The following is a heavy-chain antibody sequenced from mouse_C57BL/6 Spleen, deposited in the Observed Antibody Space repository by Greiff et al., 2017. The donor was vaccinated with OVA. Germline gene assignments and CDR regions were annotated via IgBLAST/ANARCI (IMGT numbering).Heavy chain of an antibody. J-gene: IGHJ1*03. D-gene: IGHD1-1*01. CDR1: GYTFTSYW. V-gene: IGHV1-59*01. CDR2: IDPSDSYT. Sequence: QVQLQQPGAELVRPGTSVKLSCKASGYTFTSYWMHWVKQRPGQGLEWIGVIDPSDSYTNYNQKFKGKATLTVDTSSSTAYMQLSSLTSEDSAVYYCARCGSSYGGYIDVWGTGTTVTVSS. CDR3: ARCGSSYGGYIDV.